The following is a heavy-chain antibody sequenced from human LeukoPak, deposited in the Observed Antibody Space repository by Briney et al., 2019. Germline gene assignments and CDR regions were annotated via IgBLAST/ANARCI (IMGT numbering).Heavy chain of an antibody. CDR2: IYHSGST. D-gene: IGHD2-15*01. CDR3: ARGFYCSGGSCYFDY. Sequence: SETLSLTCAVSGGSISSGGYSWSWIRQPPGTGLEWIGYIYHSGSTYYNPSLKSRVTISVDRSKNQFSLKLSSVTAADTAVYYCARGFYCSGGSCYFDYWGQGTLVTVSS. CDR1: GGSISSGGYS. J-gene: IGHJ4*02. V-gene: IGHV4-30-2*01.